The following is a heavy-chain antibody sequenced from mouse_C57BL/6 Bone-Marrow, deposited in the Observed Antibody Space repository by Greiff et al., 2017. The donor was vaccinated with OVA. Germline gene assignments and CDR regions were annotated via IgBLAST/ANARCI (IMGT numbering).Heavy chain of an antibody. CDR3: ARRGTWYGSSNWYFDV. Sequence: QVQLQQSGAELVRPGASVKLSCKASGYTFTDYYINRVKQRPGQGLEWIARIYPGSGNTYYNEKFKGKATLTAEKSSSTAYMQLSSLTSEDSAVYFCARRGTWYGSSNWYFDVWGTGTTVTVSS. V-gene: IGHV1-76*01. CDR2: IYPGSGNT. J-gene: IGHJ1*03. CDR1: GYTFTDYY. D-gene: IGHD1-1*01.